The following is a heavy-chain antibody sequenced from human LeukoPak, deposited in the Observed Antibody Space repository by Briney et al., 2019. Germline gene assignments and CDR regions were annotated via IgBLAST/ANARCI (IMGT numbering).Heavy chain of an antibody. Sequence: GASVTVSFKASVYTFIGYYMHWVRQAHGQGPEGMGWINPNGGAKNYPQKLQGRVTITRDTSNSHDYLALNRPRSGDTAGDYCARVRLNAFDMGARGTVVSVST. CDR3: ARVRLNAFDM. CDR1: VYTFIGYY. CDR2: INPNGGAK. J-gene: IGHJ3*02. V-gene: IGHV1-2*02. D-gene: IGHD3-16*01.